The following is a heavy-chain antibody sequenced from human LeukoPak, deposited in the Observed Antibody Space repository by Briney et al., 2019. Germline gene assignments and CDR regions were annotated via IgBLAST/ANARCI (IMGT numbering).Heavy chain of an antibody. Sequence: TLSLTCTVSGGSISSGGYYWSWIRQHPGKGLEWIGYIYYSGSTYYNPSLKSRVTISVDTSKNQFSLKLSSVTAADTAVYYCARSRRIMITFGGVIVIPFVYWGQGALVTVSS. CDR2: IYYSGST. V-gene: IGHV4-31*03. CDR3: ARSRRIMITFGGVIVIPFVY. CDR1: GGSISSGGYY. J-gene: IGHJ4*02. D-gene: IGHD3-16*02.